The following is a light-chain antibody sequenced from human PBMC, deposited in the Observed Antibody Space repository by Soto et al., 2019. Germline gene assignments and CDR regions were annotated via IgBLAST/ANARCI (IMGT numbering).Light chain of an antibody. CDR3: SSYTSSSTLVV. Sequence: QSALTQPASVSGSPVQSITISCTGTSSDVGGYNYVSWYQQHPGKAPKLMIYEVSNRPSGFSNRFSGSKSGNTASLTISGLQAEDEADYYCSSYTSSSTLVVFGGGTKLTVL. CDR2: EVS. J-gene: IGLJ2*01. V-gene: IGLV2-14*01. CDR1: SSDVGGYNY.